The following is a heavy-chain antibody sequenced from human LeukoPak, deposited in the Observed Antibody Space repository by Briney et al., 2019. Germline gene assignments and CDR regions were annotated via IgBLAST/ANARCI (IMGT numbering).Heavy chain of an antibody. CDR3: AKDVWSGTNPYYGMDV. J-gene: IGHJ6*02. CDR2: ISGSGGST. D-gene: IGHD3-3*01. Sequence: GGSLRLSGAASGFTFSSYAMSWVRQAPGKGLQWVSAISGSGGSTYYADSVKGRFTISRDNSKNTLYLQMHSLRAEDTAVYYCAKDVWSGTNPYYGMDVWGQGTTVTVSS. V-gene: IGHV3-23*01. CDR1: GFTFSSYA.